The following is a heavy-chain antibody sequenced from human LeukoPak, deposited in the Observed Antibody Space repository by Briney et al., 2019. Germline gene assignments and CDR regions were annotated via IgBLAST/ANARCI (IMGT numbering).Heavy chain of an antibody. CDR2: ISGSGDST. CDR3: AKTRPLDSSSWSHGDY. Sequence: GGSLGLSCAASGFTFSSHTMNWVRQAPGKRLEWVSAISGSGDSTSYADSVKGRFTISRDNSKNTLYLQMNSLRAEDTAVYYCAKTRPLDSSSWSHGDYWGQGTLVTVSS. J-gene: IGHJ4*02. D-gene: IGHD6-13*01. CDR1: GFTFSSHT. V-gene: IGHV3-23*01.